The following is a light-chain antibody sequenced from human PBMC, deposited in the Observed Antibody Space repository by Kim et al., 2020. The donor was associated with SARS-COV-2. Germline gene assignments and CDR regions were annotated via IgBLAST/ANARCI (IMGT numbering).Light chain of an antibody. CDR1: QGISNT. CDR3: QQFNSYPLT. CDR2: DSS. J-gene: IGKJ4*01. Sequence: ASVGDRVHCSYRASQGISNTLAWYQQKPRRAPKLLIYDSSTVESGVPSRFSSRASGTDFTHTISSLQPEDCASYFLQQFNSYPLTFRGGTQVEIK. V-gene: IGKV1-13*02.